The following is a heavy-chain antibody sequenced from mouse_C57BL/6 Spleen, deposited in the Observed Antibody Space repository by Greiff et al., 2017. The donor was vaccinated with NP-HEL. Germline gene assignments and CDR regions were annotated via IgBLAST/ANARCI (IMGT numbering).Heavy chain of an antibody. D-gene: IGHD2-9*01. CDR2: INPNNGGT. V-gene: IGHV1-18*01. J-gene: IGHJ1*03. Sequence: EVQLQQSGPELVKPGASVKIPCKASGYTFTDYNMDWVKQSHGKSLEWIGDINPNNGGTIYNQKFKGKATLTVDKSSSTAYMELRSLTSEDTAVYYCARSFYGYDRDWYFDVWGTGTTVTVSS. CDR1: GYTFTDYN. CDR3: ARSFYGYDRDWYFDV.